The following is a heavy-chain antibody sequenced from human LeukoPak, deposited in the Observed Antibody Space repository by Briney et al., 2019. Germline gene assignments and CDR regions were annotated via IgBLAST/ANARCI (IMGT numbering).Heavy chain of an antibody. Sequence: GASVKVSCKASGYTFTSYGIRWVRQAPGQGLEWMGWISAYNGNTNYAQKLQGRVTMTTDTSTSTAYMELRSLGSDDTAVYYCARDLRFGELYGYWGQGTLVTVSS. CDR1: GYTFTSYG. CDR3: ARDLRFGELYGY. CDR2: ISAYNGNT. J-gene: IGHJ4*02. D-gene: IGHD3-10*01. V-gene: IGHV1-18*01.